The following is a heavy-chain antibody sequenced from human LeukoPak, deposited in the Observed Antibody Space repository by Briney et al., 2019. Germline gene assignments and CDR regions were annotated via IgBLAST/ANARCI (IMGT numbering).Heavy chain of an antibody. J-gene: IGHJ4*02. V-gene: IGHV1-46*01. D-gene: IGHD3-22*01. CDR1: GYTFTSHY. CDR2: INPSGGST. CDR3: ARAVTMIVVRSYYFDY. Sequence: ASVKVSCKASGYTFTSHYMHWVRQAPGQGLEWMGIINPSGGSTSYAQKFQGRVTMTRDTSTSTVYMELSSLRSEDTAVYYCARAVTMIVVRSYYFDYWGQGTLVTVSS.